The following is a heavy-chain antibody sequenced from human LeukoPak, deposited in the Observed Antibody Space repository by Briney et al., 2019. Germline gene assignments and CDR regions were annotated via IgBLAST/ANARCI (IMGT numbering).Heavy chain of an antibody. V-gene: IGHV1-2*02. CDR1: GYTFTGYY. Sequence: GASVKVSCKASGYTFTGYYMHWVRQAPGQGLEWMGWINPNSGGTNYAQKFQGRFTISRDNAKNSLYLQMNSLRAEDTAVYYCARKYYYDSSGYSDYWGQGTLVTVSS. CDR2: INPNSGGT. D-gene: IGHD3-22*01. CDR3: ARKYYYDSSGYSDY. J-gene: IGHJ4*02.